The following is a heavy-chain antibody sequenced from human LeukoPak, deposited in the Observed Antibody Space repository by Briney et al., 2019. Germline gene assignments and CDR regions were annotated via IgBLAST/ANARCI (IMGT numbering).Heavy chain of an antibody. V-gene: IGHV1-18*01. CDR2: ISAYNGNT. Sequence: ASVKVSCKASGYTFTSYGISWVRQAPGQGLEWMGWISAYNGNTNYAQKLQGRVTMTTDTSTSTAYMELRSLRSGDTAVYYCARVGYSSSSSSLGYWGQGTLVTVSS. J-gene: IGHJ4*02. CDR3: ARVGYSSSSSSLGY. CDR1: GYTFTSYG. D-gene: IGHD6-6*01.